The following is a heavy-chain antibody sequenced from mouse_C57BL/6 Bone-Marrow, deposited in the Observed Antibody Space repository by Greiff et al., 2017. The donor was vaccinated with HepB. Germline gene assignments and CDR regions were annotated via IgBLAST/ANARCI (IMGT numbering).Heavy chain of an antibody. CDR3: ARGDKTDDMDY. CDR2: IYPGSGST. V-gene: IGHV1-55*01. Sequence: QVQLQQPGAELVKPGASVKMSCKASGYTFTSYWITWVKQRPGQGLEWIGDIYPGSGSTYYNEKFKSKATLTVDTSSSTAYMQLSNLTSEGAAVYNCARGDKTDDMDYWGQETTVTVSS. J-gene: IGHJ4*01. CDR1: GYTFTSYW.